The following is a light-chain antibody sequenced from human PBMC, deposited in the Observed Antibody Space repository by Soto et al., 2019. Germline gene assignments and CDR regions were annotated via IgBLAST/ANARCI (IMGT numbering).Light chain of an antibody. J-gene: IGLJ2*01. CDR3: CSYAVYVV. V-gene: IGLV2-23*01. CDR2: EGS. CDR1: RSDVGSYNL. Sequence: QSALTQPASVSGSPGQSITISCTGTRSDVGSYNLVSWYQQHPGKAPKLMIYEGSKRPSGVSNRFSGSKSGNTASLTISGLQAEDEADYYCCSYAVYVVFGGGTKLTVL.